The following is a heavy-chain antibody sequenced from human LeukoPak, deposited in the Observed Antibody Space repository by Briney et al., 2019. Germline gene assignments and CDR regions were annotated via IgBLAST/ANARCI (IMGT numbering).Heavy chain of an antibody. CDR2: INPSGGST. Sequence: ASLKVSCKASGYTFTSYYMHWVRQAPGQGLEWMGIINPSGGSTSYAQKFQGRVTMTRDTSTSTAYMELRSLRSDDTAVYYCARGLGSPYYYDSSGYYVDYWGQGTLVTVSS. V-gene: IGHV1-46*01. D-gene: IGHD3-22*01. CDR1: GYTFTSYY. CDR3: ARGLGSPYYYDSSGYYVDY. J-gene: IGHJ4*02.